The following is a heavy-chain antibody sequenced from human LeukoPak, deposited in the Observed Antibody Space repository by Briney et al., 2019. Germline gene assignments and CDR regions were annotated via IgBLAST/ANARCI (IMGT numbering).Heavy chain of an antibody. D-gene: IGHD3-3*01. CDR2: INAGNGNT. J-gene: IGHJ6*02. V-gene: IGHV1-3*01. CDR3: ARDRHYDFWSGYYTRYYYYGMDV. Sequence: ASVKVSCKASGYTFTSYAMHWVRQAPGQRLEWMGWINAGNGNTKYSQKFQGRVTITRDTSASTAYMELSRLRSDDTAVYYCARDRHYDFWSGYYTRYYYYGMDVWGQGTTVTVSS. CDR1: GYTFTSYA.